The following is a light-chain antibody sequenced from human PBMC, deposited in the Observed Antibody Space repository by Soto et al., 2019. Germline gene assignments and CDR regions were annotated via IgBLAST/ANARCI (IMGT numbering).Light chain of an antibody. CDR3: KRYYHFPT. J-gene: IGKJ1*01. CDR2: KAS. Sequence: DIQMTQSPSTLSASVGDRVTITCRASQNIYTWLAWYQQKPGKAPNVLIFKASNLETGVPSMLSGNGSGTEFSLTISGLQADDLATSFCKRYYHFPTFGQGTKVEIK. CDR1: QNIYTW. V-gene: IGKV1-5*03.